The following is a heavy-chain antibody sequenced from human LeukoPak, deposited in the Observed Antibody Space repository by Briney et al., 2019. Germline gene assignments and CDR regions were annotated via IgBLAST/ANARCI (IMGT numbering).Heavy chain of an antibody. V-gene: IGHV4-39*01. CDR3: ARAFPGSCSSTSCQFDY. Sequence: SETLSLTCTVSGGSISSSSYYWGWIRQPPGKGLEWIGSIYYSGSTYYNPSLKSRVTISVDTSKNQFSLKLSSVTAADTAVYYCARAFPGSCSSTSCQFDYWGQGTLVTVSS. CDR1: GGSISSSSYY. CDR2: IYYSGST. D-gene: IGHD2-2*01. J-gene: IGHJ4*02.